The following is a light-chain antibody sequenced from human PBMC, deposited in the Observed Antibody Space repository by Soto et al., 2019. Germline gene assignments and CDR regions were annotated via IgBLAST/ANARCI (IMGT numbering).Light chain of an antibody. CDR3: ISDADTADV. V-gene: IGLV2-8*01. Sequence: QSALTQPPSASGSPGQSVTISCTGTSSDVGGYNYVSWYQQHPGKAPKLMIYEVTKRPSGVPDRFSGSKSGNTASLTVSGLQAEDEADYYCISDADTADVFGTGTKVTVL. J-gene: IGLJ1*01. CDR2: EVT. CDR1: SSDVGGYNY.